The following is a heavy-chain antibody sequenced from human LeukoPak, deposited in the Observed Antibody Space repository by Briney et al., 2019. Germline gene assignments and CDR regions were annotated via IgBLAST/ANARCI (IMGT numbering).Heavy chain of an antibody. CDR2: ISGDGSAT. V-gene: IGHV3-74*01. J-gene: IGHJ3*02. Sequence: GGSLRLSCAASGFTFSTYWMHWVRQAPGKGLVWVSRISGDGSATTYADSMKGRFTVSRDNAKNTLYPQLSSLRAEDTAIYYCARTTGGPASTWAFDIWGQGTMVTVS. D-gene: IGHD6-13*01. CDR3: ARTTGGPASTWAFDI. CDR1: GFTFSTYW.